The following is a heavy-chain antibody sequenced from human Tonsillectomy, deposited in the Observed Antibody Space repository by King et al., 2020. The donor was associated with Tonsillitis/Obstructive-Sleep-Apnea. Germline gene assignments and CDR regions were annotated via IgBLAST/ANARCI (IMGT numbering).Heavy chain of an antibody. CDR1: GGYITSDLHY. CDR3: ARHSKPKGGEHYFDC. J-gene: IGHJ4*02. D-gene: IGHD1-26*01. Sequence: QLQESGPGLVKPSETLSLTCTVSGGYITSDLHYWGWVRQPTGKGLEWIGSIYYSGTTYYNAPLNSWLTISVDTAKKQFSLNLNSVTAADTAVYFCARHSKPKGGEHYFDCWGQGTLVTVSS. V-gene: IGHV4-39*01. CDR2: IYYSGTT.